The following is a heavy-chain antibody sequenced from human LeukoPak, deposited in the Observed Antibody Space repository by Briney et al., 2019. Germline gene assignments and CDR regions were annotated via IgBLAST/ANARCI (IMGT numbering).Heavy chain of an antibody. CDR3: ARWKDLIYDSSGYYLSAFDI. J-gene: IGHJ3*02. D-gene: IGHD3-22*01. V-gene: IGHV1-8*01. CDR2: MNPNSGNT. CDR1: GYTFTSYD. Sequence: ASVKVSCKASGYTFTSYDINWVRQATGQGLEWRGWMNPNSGNTGYAQKFQGRVTITADESTSTAYMELSSLRSEDTAVYYCARWKDLIYDSSGYYLSAFDIWGQGTMVTVSS.